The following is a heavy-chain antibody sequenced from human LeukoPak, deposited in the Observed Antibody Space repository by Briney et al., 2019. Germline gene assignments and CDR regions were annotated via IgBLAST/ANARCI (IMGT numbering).Heavy chain of an antibody. CDR2: IHYSGKV. Sequence: SETLSLTCTVSGGSLRSSGHWWVWIRQPPGKGLEWIGSIHYSGKVYYNPSPKSRVTTSVDTSTDQFSLRLSSATAADTAIYYCARQSGDQSSAWYFDAWGQGTLVTVSS. CDR1: GGSLRSSGHW. J-gene: IGHJ4*02. CDR3: ARQSGDQSSAWYFDA. D-gene: IGHD6-19*01. V-gene: IGHV4-39*01.